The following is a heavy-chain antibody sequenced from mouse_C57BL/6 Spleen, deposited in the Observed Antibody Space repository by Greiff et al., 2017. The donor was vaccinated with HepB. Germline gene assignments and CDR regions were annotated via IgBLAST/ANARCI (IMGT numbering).Heavy chain of an antibody. D-gene: IGHD2-2*01. V-gene: IGHV2-5*01. J-gene: IGHJ1*03. CDR3: AKGWLTSYWYFDV. CDR2: IWRGGST. Sequence: VQLQQSGPGLVQPSQSLSITCTVSGFSLTSYGVHWVRQSPGKGLEWLGVIWRGGSTDYNAAFMSRLSITKDNSKSQVFFKMNSLQADDTAIYYCAKGWLTSYWYFDVWGTGTTVTVSS. CDR1: GFSLTSYG.